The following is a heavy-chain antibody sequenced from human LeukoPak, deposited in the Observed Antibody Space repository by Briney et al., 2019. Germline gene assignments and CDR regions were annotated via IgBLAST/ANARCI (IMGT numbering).Heavy chain of an antibody. CDR2: ISSNGGST. V-gene: IGHV3-64*01. J-gene: IGHJ4*02. CDR1: GFTFSSYA. D-gene: IGHD3-22*01. Sequence: GGSLRLSCAASGFTFSSYAMHWVRQAPGKGLEYVSAISSNGGSTYYANSVKGRFTISRDNSKNTLYLQMGSLRAEDMAVYYCARDSGSYYDSSGYYYGYFDYWGQGTLVTVSS. CDR3: ARDSGSYYDSSGYYYGYFDY.